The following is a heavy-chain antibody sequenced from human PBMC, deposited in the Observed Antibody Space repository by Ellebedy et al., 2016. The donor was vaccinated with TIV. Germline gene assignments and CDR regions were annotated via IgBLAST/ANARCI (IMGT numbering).Heavy chain of an antibody. J-gene: IGHJ5*02. CDR2: IYQDGSDQ. D-gene: IGHD4-17*01. CDR1: GFNFRSYW. CDR3: ARRGSYGDYAVQVNSWFDT. Sequence: PGGSLRLSCAAPGFNFRSYWMSWVRQAPGKGLEWVANIYQDGSDQYYVDSVKGRFTISRDNANKSLFLQMNSLRVEDTAVYYCARRGSYGDYAVQVNSWFDTWGQGTLVTVSS. V-gene: IGHV3-7*01.